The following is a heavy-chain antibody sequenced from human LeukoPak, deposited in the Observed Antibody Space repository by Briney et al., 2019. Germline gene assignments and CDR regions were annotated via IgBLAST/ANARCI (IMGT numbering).Heavy chain of an antibody. V-gene: IGHV5-51*01. Sequence: PGESLKISCKGSGYSFTSYWIGWVRQKPGKGLEWMGIIYPGDSDTRYSPSFQGQVTISADKSISTAYLQWSSLKASDTAMYYCARRRRAYGSGSPGYYFDYWGQGTLVTVSS. J-gene: IGHJ4*02. CDR2: IYPGDSDT. D-gene: IGHD3-10*01. CDR3: ARRRRAYGSGSPGYYFDY. CDR1: GYSFTSYW.